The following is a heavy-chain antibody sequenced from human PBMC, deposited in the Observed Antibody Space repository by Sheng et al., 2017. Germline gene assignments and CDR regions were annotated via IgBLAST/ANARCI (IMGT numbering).Heavy chain of an antibody. CDR1: GGSISSSSYY. D-gene: IGHD3-22*01. Sequence: QLQLQESGPGLVKPSETLSLTCTVSGGSISSSSYYWGWIRQPPGKGLEWIGSIYYSGSTYYNPSLKSRVTISVDTSKNQFSLKLSSVTAADTAVYYCAIVSLYYYDSSGVFDYWGQGTLVTVSS. CDR2: IYYSGST. J-gene: IGHJ4*02. V-gene: IGHV4-39*07. CDR3: AIVSLYYYDSSGVFDY.